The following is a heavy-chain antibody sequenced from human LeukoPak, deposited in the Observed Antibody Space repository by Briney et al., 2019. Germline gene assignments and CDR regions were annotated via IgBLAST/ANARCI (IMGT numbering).Heavy chain of an antibody. J-gene: IGHJ4*02. Sequence: GASVTVSFMASGYTFTAYYMHWVRQAPGQGLEWMGWINPNTGGTNYSPKFQGRVTMTRDTSISTAYMVLSSLTFDDTAVYYCGRDDNFQFDYWGQGTLATVSS. CDR1: GYTFTAYY. V-gene: IGHV1-2*02. D-gene: IGHD1-1*01. CDR2: INPNTGGT. CDR3: GRDDNFQFDY.